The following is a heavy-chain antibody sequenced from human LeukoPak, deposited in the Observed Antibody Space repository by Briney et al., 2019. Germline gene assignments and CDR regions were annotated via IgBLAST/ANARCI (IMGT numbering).Heavy chain of an antibody. D-gene: IGHD6-13*01. J-gene: IGHJ3*02. Sequence: GRSLRRSCAASGFTFDDYAMHWVRQAPGKGLEWVSGIRWNSGSIGYADSVKGRFTISRDNAKNSLYLQMNSLRAEDMALYYCAKGSRSSWYGFDAFDIWGQGTMVTVSS. CDR2: IRWNSGSI. CDR3: AKGSRSSWYGFDAFDI. CDR1: GFTFDDYA. V-gene: IGHV3-9*03.